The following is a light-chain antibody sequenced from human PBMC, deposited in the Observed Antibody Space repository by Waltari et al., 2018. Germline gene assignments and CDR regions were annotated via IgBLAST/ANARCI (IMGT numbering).Light chain of an antibody. CDR3: QQRRNWPLT. CDR2: DAS. J-gene: IGKJ4*01. V-gene: IGKV3-11*01. CDR1: HSVNWY. Sequence: EIVLTQSPSTLSLSPGERATLSCRASHSVNWYLAWYQQRPGQAPRLLIYDASHRATGIPARFSGSGSETDFTLTISSLQPEDSAVYYCQQRRNWPLTFGGGTKVEIK.